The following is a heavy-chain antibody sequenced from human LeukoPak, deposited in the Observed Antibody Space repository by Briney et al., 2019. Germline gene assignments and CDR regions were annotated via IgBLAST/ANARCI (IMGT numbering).Heavy chain of an antibody. Sequence: SETLSLTCAVYIDSFTNYYWNWIRQTPGKGLEWIGEVNDSGGTNINPSLRSRVILSVDTSKNQFSLKLISVTAADTAVYYCARLVVSTWYHEVLLGRDYWGQGTLVTVSS. CDR3: ARLVVSTWYHEVLLGRDY. CDR2: VNDSGGT. J-gene: IGHJ4*02. D-gene: IGHD6-13*01. CDR1: IDSFTNYY. V-gene: IGHV4-34*01.